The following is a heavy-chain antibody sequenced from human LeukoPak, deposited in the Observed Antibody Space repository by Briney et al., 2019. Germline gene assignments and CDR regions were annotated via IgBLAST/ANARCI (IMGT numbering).Heavy chain of an antibody. Sequence: ASVKVSCKASGYTFTSYGISWVRQAPGQGLEWMGWISAYNDNTNYAQKLQGRVTMTTDTSTSTAYMELRSLRSDDTAVYYCARDGDIVVVVAATDAFDIWGQGTMVTVSS. D-gene: IGHD2-15*01. CDR1: GYTFTSYG. J-gene: IGHJ3*02. V-gene: IGHV1-18*01. CDR3: ARDGDIVVVVAATDAFDI. CDR2: ISAYNDNT.